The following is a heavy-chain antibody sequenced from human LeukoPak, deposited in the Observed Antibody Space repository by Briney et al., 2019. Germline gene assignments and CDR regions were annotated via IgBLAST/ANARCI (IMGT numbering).Heavy chain of an antibody. CDR3: ARGCGDYYFDH. CDR1: GGSISSYY. J-gene: IGHJ4*02. Sequence: SETLSLTCTVPGGSISSYYWSWIRQPPGKGLEWIGYICYSGSTNYNPSLKSRVTISVDTSKNQFSLKLSSVTAADTAVYYCARGCGDYYFDHWGQGTLVTVSS. D-gene: IGHD4-17*01. V-gene: IGHV4-59*01. CDR2: ICYSGST.